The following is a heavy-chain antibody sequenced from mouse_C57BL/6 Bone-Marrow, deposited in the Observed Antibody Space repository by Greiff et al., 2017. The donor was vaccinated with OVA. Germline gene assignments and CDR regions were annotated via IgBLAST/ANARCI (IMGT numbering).Heavy chain of an antibody. CDR1: GYTFTDYY. Sequence: LQESGPVLVKPGASVKMSCKASGYTFTDYYMNWVKQSHGKSLEWIGVINPYNGGTSYNQKFKGKATLTVDKSSSTAYMELNSLTSEDSAVYYCARGHYYGSRKGYFDVWGTGTTVTVSS. V-gene: IGHV1-19*01. J-gene: IGHJ1*03. D-gene: IGHD1-1*01. CDR2: INPYNGGT. CDR3: ARGHYYGSRKGYFDV.